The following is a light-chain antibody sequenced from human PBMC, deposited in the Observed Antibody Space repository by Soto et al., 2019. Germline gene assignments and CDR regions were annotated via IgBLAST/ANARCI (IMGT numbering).Light chain of an antibody. V-gene: IGKV3-15*01. CDR3: QQYNNWPPTWT. Sequence: EIVLTQSPGTLSLSPGERATLSCRASQSVSSSLAWYQQKPGQAPRLLIYGASTRATGIPARFSGSGSGTEFTPTISSLQSEDFAVYYCQQYNNWPPTWTFGQGTKVDIK. CDR1: QSVSSS. J-gene: IGKJ1*01. CDR2: GAS.